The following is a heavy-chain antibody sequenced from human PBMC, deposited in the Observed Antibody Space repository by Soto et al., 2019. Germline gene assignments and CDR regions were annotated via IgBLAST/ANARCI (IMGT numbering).Heavy chain of an antibody. CDR1: GFTFSTYA. D-gene: IGHD1-26*01. Sequence: EVQLSESGGGLVQPGGSLRLSCAASGFTFSTYAMRWVRQAPGKGLEWVSAISGRGDSTYYADSVKGRFTISRDPAKNTLYLQTNSLRAEDTAVYYCARRGSGSYSDYWGQGTLVTVSS. J-gene: IGHJ4*02. CDR3: ARRGSGSYSDY. CDR2: ISGRGDST. V-gene: IGHV3-23*01.